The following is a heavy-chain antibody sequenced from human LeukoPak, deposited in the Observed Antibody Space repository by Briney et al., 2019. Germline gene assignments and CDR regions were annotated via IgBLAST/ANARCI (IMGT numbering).Heavy chain of an antibody. CDR2: INHSGST. CDR3: ARDASSGWYPR. V-gene: IGHV4-39*07. Sequence: SETLSLTCTVSGGSISSGSYYWSWIRQPPGKGLEWIGEINHSGSTNYNPSLKSRVTISVDTSKNQFSLKLSSVTAADTAVYYCARDASSGWYPRWGQGTLVTVSS. CDR1: GGSISSGSYY. J-gene: IGHJ4*02. D-gene: IGHD6-19*01.